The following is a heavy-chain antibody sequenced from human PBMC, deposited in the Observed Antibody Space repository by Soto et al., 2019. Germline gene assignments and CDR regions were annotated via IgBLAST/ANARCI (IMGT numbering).Heavy chain of an antibody. V-gene: IGHV3-23*01. J-gene: IGHJ4*02. Sequence: GGSLRLSCAASGFTFSSYAMSWVRQAPGKGLEWVSAISGSGGSTYYADSVKGRFTISRDNSKNTLYLQMNSLRAEDTAVYYCANAYSSSWYPAYYFDYWGQGTLVTVSS. D-gene: IGHD6-13*01. CDR2: ISGSGGST. CDR3: ANAYSSSWYPAYYFDY. CDR1: GFTFSSYA.